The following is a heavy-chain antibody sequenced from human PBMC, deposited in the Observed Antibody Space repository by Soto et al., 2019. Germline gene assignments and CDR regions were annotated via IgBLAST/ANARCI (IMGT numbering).Heavy chain of an antibody. CDR3: AKDGDCISTSSYGEGFDP. J-gene: IGHJ5*02. Sequence: EVQLLESGGGLVQPGGSLRLCCAASGFTFSSYAMSWVRQAPGKGLEWVSAISGSGGSTYYADSVKGRFTISRDNSKNTLYLQMNSLRAEDTAVYYCAKDGDCISTSSYGEGFDPWGQGTLVTVSS. D-gene: IGHD2-2*01. CDR1: GFTFSSYA. CDR2: ISGSGGST. V-gene: IGHV3-23*01.